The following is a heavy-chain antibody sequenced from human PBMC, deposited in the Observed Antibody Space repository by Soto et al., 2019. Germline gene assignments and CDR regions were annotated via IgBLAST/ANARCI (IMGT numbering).Heavy chain of an antibody. CDR3: ARETLGFWSGYYTGMRTDYYYYGMDV. D-gene: IGHD3-3*01. CDR1: GGSVSSGSYY. V-gene: IGHV4-61*01. Sequence: SETLSLTCTVSGGSVSSGSYYWSWIRQPPGKGLEWIGYIYYSGSTNYNPSLKSRVTISVDTSKNQFSLKLSSVTAADTAVYYCARETLGFWSGYYTGMRTDYYYYGMDVWGQGTTVTVSS. J-gene: IGHJ6*02. CDR2: IYYSGST.